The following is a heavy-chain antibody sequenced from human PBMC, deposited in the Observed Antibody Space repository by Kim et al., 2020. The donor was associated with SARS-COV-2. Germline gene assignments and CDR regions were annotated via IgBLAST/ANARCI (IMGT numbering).Heavy chain of an antibody. D-gene: IGHD3-10*01. CDR3: AKDPFSSSYYYGSGSAFDI. J-gene: IGHJ3*02. V-gene: IGHV3-23*01. Sequence: GRFTISRDNSKNTLYLKMNSLRAEDTAVYYCAKDPFSSSYYYGSGSAFDIWGQGTMVTVSS.